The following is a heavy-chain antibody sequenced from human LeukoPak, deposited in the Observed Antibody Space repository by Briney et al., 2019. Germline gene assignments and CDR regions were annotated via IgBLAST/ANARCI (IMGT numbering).Heavy chain of an antibody. D-gene: IGHD1-26*01. CDR2: ISGSGVNT. CDR1: GFTFSNYA. J-gene: IGHJ6*02. CDR3: AKDVRVGGGGMDV. Sequence: GGSLRLSCAASGFTFSNYAMNWVRQASGKGLEWVSLISGSGVNTYYADSVKGRFTISRDTSKNTVSLQMNSLRGEDTAVYYCAKDVRVGGGGMDVWGQGTPVTVSS. V-gene: IGHV3-23*01.